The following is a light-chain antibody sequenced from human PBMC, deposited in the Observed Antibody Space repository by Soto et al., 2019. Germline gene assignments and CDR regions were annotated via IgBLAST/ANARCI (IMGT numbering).Light chain of an antibody. Sequence: QPVLTQPPSASGTPGQRVTISCSGSRTNIGSNTVNWYQQFPGTAPKLLIYTINQRPSGVPDRFSGSRSGTSASLAISGLQSEDEANYYCESWDDSLNGVVFGGGTKLTVL. J-gene: IGLJ2*01. CDR2: TIN. CDR1: RTNIGSNT. V-gene: IGLV1-44*01. CDR3: ESWDDSLNGVV.